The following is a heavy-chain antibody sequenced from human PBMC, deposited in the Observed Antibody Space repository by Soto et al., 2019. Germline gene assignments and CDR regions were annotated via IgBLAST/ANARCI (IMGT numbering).Heavy chain of an antibody. CDR1: GYSFTSYW. V-gene: IGHV5-51*01. CDR2: IYPGDSDT. J-gene: IGHJ4*02. Sequence: GESLKISCKGSGYSFTSYWIGWVRQMPGKGLEWMGIIYPGDSDTRYSPSFQGQVTISADKSISTAYLQWSSLKASDTAMYYCARLLTPGSVGSYYGYWGQGTLVTVSS. D-gene: IGHD1-26*01. CDR3: ARLLTPGSVGSYYGY.